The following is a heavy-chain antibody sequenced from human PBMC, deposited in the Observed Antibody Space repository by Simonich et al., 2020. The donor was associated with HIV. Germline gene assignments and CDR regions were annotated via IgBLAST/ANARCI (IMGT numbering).Heavy chain of an antibody. CDR1: GGSFSSYY. CDR3: ARHHELGMGWFDP. J-gene: IGHJ5*02. Sequence: QVQLQQWGAGLLKPSETLSLTCAVYGGSFSSYYWSWIRQPPGKGLEWIGEINHVGSTIYNPSLKSRLTISVDTSKNQFSLRLSSVTAADTAIYYCARHHELGMGWFDPWGQGTLVTVSS. D-gene: IGHD7-27*01. V-gene: IGHV4-34*01. CDR2: INHVGST.